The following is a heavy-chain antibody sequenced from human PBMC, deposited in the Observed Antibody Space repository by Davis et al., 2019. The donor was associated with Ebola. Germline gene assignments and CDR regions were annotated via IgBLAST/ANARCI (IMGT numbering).Heavy chain of an antibody. J-gene: IGHJ4*02. V-gene: IGHV4-39*07. D-gene: IGHD3-3*01. CDR3: ARDPLRFLEWSYYFDY. CDR1: GGSISSSSYY. CDR2: IYYSGST. Sequence: SETLSLTCTVSGGSISSSSYYWGWIRQPPGKGLEWIGSIYYSGSTYYNPSLKSRVTISVDTSKNQFSLKLSSVTAADTAVYYCARDPLRFLEWSYYFDYWGQGTLVTVSS.